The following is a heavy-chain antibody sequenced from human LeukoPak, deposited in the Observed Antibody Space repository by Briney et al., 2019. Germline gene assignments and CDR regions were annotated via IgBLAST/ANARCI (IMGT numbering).Heavy chain of an antibody. CDR1: GFTFNNYD. Sequence: GGALRLSCVASGFTFNNYDVHWGREAPGEGLEWGAFIKFQGHETFYADSVEGRFTFSRDNSRNTVYMQMNSLRSEDTAVYYCAREAPICRNAACRTGFDYWGQGTLVAVSS. J-gene: IGHJ4*02. V-gene: IGHV3-30*19. D-gene: IGHD1-1*01. CDR2: IKFQGHET. CDR3: AREAPICRNAACRTGFDY.